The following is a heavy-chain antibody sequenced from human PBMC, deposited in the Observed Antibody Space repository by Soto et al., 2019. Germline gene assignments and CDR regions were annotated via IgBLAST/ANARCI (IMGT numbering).Heavy chain of an antibody. V-gene: IGHV4-4*02. J-gene: IGHJ4*02. CDR3: ARVGHNDGYFDFDY. CDR2: IYHSGST. CDR1: GGSISNSNW. D-gene: IGHD5-18*01. Sequence: PSETLSLTCAVSGGSISNSNWWSWVRQPPGKGLEWIGNIYHSGSTNYNPSLKSRVTISIDKSNNQFSLKLSSVTAADTSVYYCARVGHNDGYFDFDYWGQGTLVTVSS.